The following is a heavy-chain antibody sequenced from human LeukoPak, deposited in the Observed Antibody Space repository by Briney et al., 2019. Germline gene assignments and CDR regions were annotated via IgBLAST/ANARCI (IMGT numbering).Heavy chain of an antibody. CDR1: GFTFSSYS. D-gene: IGHD3-10*01. V-gene: IGHV3-21*01. CDR3: ARDPMGFGESRNY. Sequence: GGSLRLSCAASGFTFSSYSMNWVRQAPGKGLEWVSSISSSSSYIYYADSVKGRFTISRDNAKNSLYLQMNSLRAEDTAVYYCARDPMGFGESRNYWGQGTLVTVSS. J-gene: IGHJ4*02. CDR2: ISSSSSYI.